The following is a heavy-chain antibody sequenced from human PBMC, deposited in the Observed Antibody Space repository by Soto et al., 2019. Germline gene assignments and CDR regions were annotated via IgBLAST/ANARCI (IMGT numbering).Heavy chain of an antibody. V-gene: IGHV1-46*01. CDR2: INPSGGST. D-gene: IGHD3-16*01. Sequence: ASLKVSCKASGYTVTSYYMHWVRQAPGRGLELMGIINPSGGSTSYAQKFQGRVTMTRDTSTSTVYMELSSLRSEDTAVYYCARAAWGGSRGMDVWGQGTTVTVS. J-gene: IGHJ6*02. CDR3: ARAAWGGSRGMDV. CDR1: GYTVTSYY.